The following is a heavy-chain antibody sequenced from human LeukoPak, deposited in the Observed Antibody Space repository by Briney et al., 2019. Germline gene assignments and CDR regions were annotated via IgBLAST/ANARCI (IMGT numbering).Heavy chain of an antibody. CDR2: IYYSGST. CDR1: GGSISSYY. V-gene: IGHV4-59*01. Sequence: SETLSLTCTVSGGSISSYYWSWIRQPPGKGLEWIGYIYYSGSTNYNPSLKSRVTISVGTSKNQFSLKLSSVTAADTAVYYCARVLNGHFDYWGQGTLVTVSS. J-gene: IGHJ4*02. D-gene: IGHD2-8*01. CDR3: ARVLNGHFDY.